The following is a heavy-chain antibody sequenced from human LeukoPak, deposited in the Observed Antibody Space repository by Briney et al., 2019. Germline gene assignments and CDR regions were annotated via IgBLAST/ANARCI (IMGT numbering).Heavy chain of an antibody. CDR2: IYTSGST. D-gene: IGHD6-13*01. J-gene: IGHJ4*02. Sequence: SETLSLTCTVSGGSISSYYWSWIRQPAGKGLEWIGRIYTSGSTNYNPSLKSRVTMSVDTSKNQFSLKLSSVTAADTAVYYCAREGPQGYPYYFDYWGQGTLVTVSS. CDR1: GGSISSYY. V-gene: IGHV4-4*07. CDR3: AREGPQGYPYYFDY.